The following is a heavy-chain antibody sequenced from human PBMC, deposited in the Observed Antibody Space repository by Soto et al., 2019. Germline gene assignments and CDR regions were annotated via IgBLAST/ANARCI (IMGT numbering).Heavy chain of an antibody. V-gene: IGHV4-30-4*01. CDR3: ARVPVSDYYDSSGRFDY. CDR2: IYYSGST. J-gene: IGHJ4*02. Sequence: SETLSLTCTVSGGSISSGDYYWSWIRQPPGKGLEWIGYIYYSGSTYYNPSLKSRVTISVDTSKNQFSLKLSSVTAADTAVYYCARVPVSDYYDSSGRFDYWGRGTLVTVSS. D-gene: IGHD3-22*01. CDR1: GGSISSGDYY.